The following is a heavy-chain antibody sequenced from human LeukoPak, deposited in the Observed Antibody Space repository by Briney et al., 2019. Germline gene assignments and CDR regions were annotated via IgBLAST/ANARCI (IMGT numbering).Heavy chain of an antibody. Sequence: ATVKISCKPSVDSSPVYYMDSGPAAPGKGLEWMGRVDPEDGETIYAEKFQGRVTITADTSTDTGYMELSSLRSEDTAVYYTAPDQYHDQRSGSIGRWFDPWGQGTLVTVSS. CDR1: VDSSPVYY. D-gene: IGHD5-12*01. CDR3: APDQYHDQRSGSIGRWFDP. V-gene: IGHV1-69-2*01. J-gene: IGHJ5*02. CDR2: VDPEDGET.